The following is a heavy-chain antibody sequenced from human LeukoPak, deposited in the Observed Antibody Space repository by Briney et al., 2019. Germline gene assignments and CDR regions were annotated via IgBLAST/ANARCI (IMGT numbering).Heavy chain of an antibody. CDR3: ARDRNSPSAFDI. CDR2: ISSSGSTI. Sequence: PGGSLRLSCAASGFTFSSYEMNWVRQAPGKGLEWVSYISSSGSTIYYADSVKGRFTISRDNAKNSLYLQMNSLRAEDTALYYCARDRNSPSAFDIWGQGTMVTVSS. D-gene: IGHD4-23*01. J-gene: IGHJ3*02. V-gene: IGHV3-48*03. CDR1: GFTFSSYE.